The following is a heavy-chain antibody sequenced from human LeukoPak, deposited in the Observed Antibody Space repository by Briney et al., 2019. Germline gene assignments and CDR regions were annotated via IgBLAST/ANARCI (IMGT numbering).Heavy chain of an antibody. CDR2: IYSGGST. D-gene: IGHD3-22*01. Sequence: GGSLRLSCAASGFTVSSNYMSWVRQAPGKGLEWVSVIYSGGSTYYADSVKGRFTISRDNSKNTLYLQMNSLRAEDTAVYYCARVVVATDYYDSSGFWFDPWGQGTLVTVSS. V-gene: IGHV3-53*01. J-gene: IGHJ5*02. CDR3: ARVVVATDYYDSSGFWFDP. CDR1: GFTVSSNY.